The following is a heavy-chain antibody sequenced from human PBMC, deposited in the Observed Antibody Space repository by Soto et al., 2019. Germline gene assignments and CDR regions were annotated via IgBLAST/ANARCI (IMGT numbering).Heavy chain of an antibody. D-gene: IGHD2-21*02. Sequence: QVQLVESGGGVVQPGRSLRLSCAASGFTFSSYAMHWVRQAPGKGLEWVAVISYDGSNKYYADSVKGRFTISRDNSKNTMYMQMNSLRAEDTAVYYCARTGCGGDCYDPYYFDYWGQGTLVTVSS. J-gene: IGHJ4*02. CDR1: GFTFSSYA. CDR2: ISYDGSNK. V-gene: IGHV3-30-3*01. CDR3: ARTGCGGDCYDPYYFDY.